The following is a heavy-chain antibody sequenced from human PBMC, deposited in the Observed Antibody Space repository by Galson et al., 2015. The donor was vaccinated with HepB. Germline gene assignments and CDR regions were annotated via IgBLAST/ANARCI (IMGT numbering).Heavy chain of an antibody. CDR1: GFTFSSYS. Sequence: SLRLSCAASGFTFSSYSMNWVRQAPGKGLEWVSSISSSSSYIYYADSVKGRFTISRDNAKNSLYLQMNSLRAEDTAVYYCARDIPSQAGTDGMDVWGQGTTVTVSS. CDR3: ARDIPSQAGTDGMDV. V-gene: IGHV3-21*01. CDR2: ISSSSSYI. J-gene: IGHJ6*02. D-gene: IGHD6-19*01.